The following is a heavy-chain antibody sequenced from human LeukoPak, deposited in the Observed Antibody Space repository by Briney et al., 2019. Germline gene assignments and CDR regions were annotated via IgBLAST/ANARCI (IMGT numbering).Heavy chain of an antibody. CDR2: INPNRGST. CDR1: GYTFTSYY. D-gene: IGHD3-22*01. CDR3: ATGGHVRVYDSSAYYGHY. Sequence: ASVKVSCKASGYTFTSYYMYWVRQAPGQGLEWMGIINPNRGSTSYAQKFQGRVTMTRDMSTSAVYMELSSLRSEDTAVYYCATGGHVRVYDSSAYYGHYWGQGTLVTVSS. V-gene: IGHV1-46*01. J-gene: IGHJ4*02.